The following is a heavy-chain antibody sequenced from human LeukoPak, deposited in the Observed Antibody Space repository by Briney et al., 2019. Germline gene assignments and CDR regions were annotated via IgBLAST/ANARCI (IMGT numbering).Heavy chain of an antibody. CDR1: GFTFSAYY. D-gene: IGHD3-22*01. J-gene: IGHJ4*02. Sequence: KPGGSLRLSCAASGFTFSAYYMSWIRQAPGKGLECISYISSSGSTIYYADSVKGRFTISRDNAKNSLYLQMNSLRAEDTAGYYCAGSGYYYSDYWGQGTLVTVSS. CDR2: ISSSGSTI. V-gene: IGHV3-11*04. CDR3: AGSGYYYSDY.